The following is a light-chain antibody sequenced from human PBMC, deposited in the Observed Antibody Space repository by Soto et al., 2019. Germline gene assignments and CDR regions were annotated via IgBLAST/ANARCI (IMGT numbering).Light chain of an antibody. J-gene: IGLJ2*01. Sequence: QSVLTQPPSASGTPGQRVTISCSGRSSNIGTNDAFWYQQLPGTAPKLLIYRSNQRPSGVPDRFSGSNSGTSASLAISGLRSEDEADYYCSSWDYSLSGVIFGGGTKLTV. V-gene: IGLV1-47*01. CDR1: SSNIGTND. CDR3: SSWDYSLSGVI. CDR2: RSN.